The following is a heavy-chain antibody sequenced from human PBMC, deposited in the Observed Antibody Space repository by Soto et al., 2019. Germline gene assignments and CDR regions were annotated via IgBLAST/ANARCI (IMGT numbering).Heavy chain of an antibody. Sequence: AGGSLRLPRATSGFTLRSQSISWVRQAPGKGTEWVANIKQDGSEKYYVDSVKGRFTIARDNAKNSLYLQMNSLRAEDTAVYYCARDHCSSTSCYRWDAFDIWGQGTMVTGSS. V-gene: IGHV3-7*01. CDR3: ARDHCSSTSCYRWDAFDI. CDR2: IKQDGSEK. J-gene: IGHJ3*02. D-gene: IGHD2-2*01. CDR1: GFTLRSQS.